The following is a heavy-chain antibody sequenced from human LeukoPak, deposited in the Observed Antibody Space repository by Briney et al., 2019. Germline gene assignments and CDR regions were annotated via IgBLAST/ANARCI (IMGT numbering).Heavy chain of an antibody. CDR3: ARGLKVVTMVRGVITLYYYYMDV. CDR2: MNPNSGNT. J-gene: IGHJ6*03. Sequence: ASVKVSCKASGYTFTSYDINWVRQATGQGLEWMGWMNPNSGNTGYAQKFQGRVTITRNTSISTAYMELSSLRSGDTAVYYCARGLKVVTMVRGVITLYYYYMDVWGKGTTVTVSS. CDR1: GYTFTSYD. V-gene: IGHV1-8*03. D-gene: IGHD3-10*01.